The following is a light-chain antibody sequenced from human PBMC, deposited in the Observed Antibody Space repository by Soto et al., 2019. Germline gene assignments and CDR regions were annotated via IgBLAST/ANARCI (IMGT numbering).Light chain of an antibody. CDR2: AAS. J-gene: IGKJ5*01. V-gene: IGKV1-12*01. Sequence: DIEMGPSLATGCGCVGDGVTITCRASHSIGSWLAWYQQKPGKAPILLIYAASSLQSGVPSRFSGSGSVTDFTLTISSLQPEDCAIYFCQHANSLPIPFGQGTRLANK. CDR1: HSIGSW. CDR3: QHANSLPIP.